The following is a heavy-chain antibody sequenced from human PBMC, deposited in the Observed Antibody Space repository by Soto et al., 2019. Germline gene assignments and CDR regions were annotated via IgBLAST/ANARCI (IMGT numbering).Heavy chain of an antibody. Sequence: PGGSLRLSCAASGFTFSSYSMNWVRQAPGKGLEWVSYISSSSSTIYYADSVKGRFTISRDNAKNSLYLQMNSLRDEDTAVYYCAREPWWELGGFLDYWGQGTLVTVSS. CDR1: GFTFSSYS. V-gene: IGHV3-48*02. D-gene: IGHD1-26*01. CDR2: ISSSSSTI. CDR3: AREPWWELGGFLDY. J-gene: IGHJ4*02.